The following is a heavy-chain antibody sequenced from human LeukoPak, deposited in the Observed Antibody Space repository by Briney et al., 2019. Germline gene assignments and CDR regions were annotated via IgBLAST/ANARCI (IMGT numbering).Heavy chain of an antibody. J-gene: IGHJ3*02. V-gene: IGHV3-9*01. Sequence: PGGSLRLSCAASGFTFDDYAMHWVRHAPGKGLEWVSGISWNSGSIGYADSVKGRFTISRDNAKNSLYLQMNSLRAEDTALYYCAKDIITRDAFDIWGQGTMVTVSS. CDR1: GFTFDDYA. D-gene: IGHD3-10*01. CDR2: ISWNSGSI. CDR3: AKDIITRDAFDI.